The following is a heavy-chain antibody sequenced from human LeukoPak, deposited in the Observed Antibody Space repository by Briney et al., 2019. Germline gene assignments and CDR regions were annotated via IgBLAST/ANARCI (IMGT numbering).Heavy chain of an antibody. Sequence: PSETLSLTCTVSGGSISSSSYYWGWIRQPPGKGLEWIGSIYYSGSTYYNPSLKSRVTISVDTSKNQFSLKLSSVTAADTAVYYCARQGRISMIVVLIEDAFGIWGQGTMVTVSS. J-gene: IGHJ3*02. D-gene: IGHD3-22*01. V-gene: IGHV4-39*01. CDR2: IYYSGST. CDR3: ARQGRISMIVVLIEDAFGI. CDR1: GGSISSSSYY.